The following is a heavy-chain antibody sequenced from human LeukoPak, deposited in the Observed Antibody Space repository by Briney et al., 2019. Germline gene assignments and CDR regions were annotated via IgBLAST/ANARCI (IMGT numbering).Heavy chain of an antibody. Sequence: GASVKVSCKASGGTFSSYAISWVRQATGQGLEWMGWMNPNSGNTGYAQKFQGRVTMTRNTSVSTAYMELSSLRSEDTAVYYCARVLPRRRDDYWGQGTLVTVSS. CDR1: GGTFSSYA. CDR3: ARVLPRRRDDY. CDR2: MNPNSGNT. V-gene: IGHV1-8*02. J-gene: IGHJ4*02.